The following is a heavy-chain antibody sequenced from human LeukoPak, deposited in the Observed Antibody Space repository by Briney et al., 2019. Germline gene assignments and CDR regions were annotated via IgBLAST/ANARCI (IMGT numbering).Heavy chain of an antibody. Sequence: GGSLRLSCAASGFTFDDYGMSWVRQAPGKGLEWVSGINWNGGSTGYADPVKGRFTISRDNAKNSLYLQMNSLRAEDAAVYYCAKRYFGNYYFDYWGQGSLVTVSS. V-gene: IGHV3-20*04. J-gene: IGHJ4*02. CDR1: GFTFDDYG. D-gene: IGHD3-9*01. CDR2: INWNGGST. CDR3: AKRYFGNYYFDY.